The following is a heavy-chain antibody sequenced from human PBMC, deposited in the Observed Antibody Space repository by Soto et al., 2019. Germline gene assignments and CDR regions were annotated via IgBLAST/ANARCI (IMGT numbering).Heavy chain of an antibody. V-gene: IGHV3-23*01. Sequence: EVQLLESGGGSVQPGGSLRLSCAASGFTFSSYAMSWVRQAPGKGLEWVSAISGSGGSTYYADSVKGRFTISRDNSKNTLYLQMNSLRAEDTAVYYCAKGESYYYYGMDVWGQGTTVTVSS. J-gene: IGHJ6*02. CDR1: GFTFSSYA. CDR3: AKGESYYYYGMDV. CDR2: ISGSGGST.